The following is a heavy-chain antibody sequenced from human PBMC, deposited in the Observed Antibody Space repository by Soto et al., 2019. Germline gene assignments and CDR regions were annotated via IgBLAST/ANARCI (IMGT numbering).Heavy chain of an antibody. CDR2: IYYSGSA. Sequence: QLQLQESGPGLVKPSETLSLTCTVSGGSINNSSFYWGXVRQXPXKRLEWIGSIYYSGSAYYNPSLKSRLTISVDTSKNQFSLNLSSVTAADTAVYFCARRPLVRGIIPYYFDSWGQGTLVTVSS. CDR1: GGSINNSSFY. CDR3: ARRPLVRGIIPYYFDS. J-gene: IGHJ4*02. D-gene: IGHD3-10*01. V-gene: IGHV4-39*01.